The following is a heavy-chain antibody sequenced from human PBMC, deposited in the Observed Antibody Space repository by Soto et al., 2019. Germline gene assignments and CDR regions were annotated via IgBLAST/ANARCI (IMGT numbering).Heavy chain of an antibody. CDR1: GYTFTHYY. CDR3: ARPPFPGCINAICYPLDF. Sequence: QVQLVQSGAEVKNPGASVKVSCKASGYTFTHYYIHWVRQAPGQGLEWMGMINPSGGSTSYAQKFQGRLTMTTDTSKNTVYMELSSLRSEDTALYYCARPPFPGCINAICYPLDFWGQGALVTVSS. J-gene: IGHJ4*02. D-gene: IGHD2-8*01. V-gene: IGHV1-46*01. CDR2: INPSGGST.